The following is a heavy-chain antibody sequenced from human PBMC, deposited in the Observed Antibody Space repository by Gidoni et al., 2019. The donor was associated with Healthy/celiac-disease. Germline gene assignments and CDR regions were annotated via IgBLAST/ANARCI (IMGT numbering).Heavy chain of an antibody. CDR2: IYHSGST. CDR1: AYSLIRGYY. Sequence: QVPLQESGPGLVKPSETLSLTCTVSAYSLIRGYYWGWIRQPPRNGLEWIGSIYHSGSTYYNPALKSRVTISVDTSKNQFSLKLYSVTAADTAVYYCARDLRDSSSWYNWYFDLWGRGTLVTVSS. D-gene: IGHD6-13*01. J-gene: IGHJ2*01. CDR3: ARDLRDSSSWYNWYFDL. V-gene: IGHV4-38-2*02.